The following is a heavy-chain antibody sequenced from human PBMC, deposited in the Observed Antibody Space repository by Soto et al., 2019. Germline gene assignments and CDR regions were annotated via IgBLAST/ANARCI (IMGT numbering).Heavy chain of an antibody. CDR1: GGSISTTNYY. CDR2: IYDSGST. V-gene: IGHV4-39*01. CDR3: ARRGDYDWYFDL. J-gene: IGHJ2*01. D-gene: IGHD4-17*01. Sequence: QLQLQESGPGLVKPSETLSLTCTISGGSISTTNYYWGWIRQPPGKGLEWIGTIYDSGSTYYNPSLTSRXXIXVXXSKNQFSLKLSSVTAADTAVYYCARRGDYDWYFDLWGRGTLVTVSS.